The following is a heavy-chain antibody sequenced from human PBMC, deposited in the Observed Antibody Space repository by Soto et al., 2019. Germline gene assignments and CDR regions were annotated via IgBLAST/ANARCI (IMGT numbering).Heavy chain of an antibody. CDR1: GFIFSNYA. CDR3: ARPRSMVLGYFDS. D-gene: IGHD3-10*01. V-gene: IGHV3-23*01. CDR2: ISCTSPIST. J-gene: IGHJ4*02. Sequence: EVQLLESGGGLVQPGGSLRLSCTASGFIFSNYALSWVRQAPGKGLEWVSSISCTSPISTYYADSVKGRFTISRDNSRNTLYLQMNSLRAEDTAIYYCARPRSMVLGYFDSWGQGTLVTASS.